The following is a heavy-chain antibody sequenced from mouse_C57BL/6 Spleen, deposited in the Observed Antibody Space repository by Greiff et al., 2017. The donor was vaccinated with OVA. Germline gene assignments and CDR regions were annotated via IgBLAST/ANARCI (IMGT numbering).Heavy chain of an antibody. CDR2: IRNKANNHAT. D-gene: IGHD1-1*01. CDR3: TRDTTVVDFDV. Sequence: LQQSGGGLVQPGGSMKLSCAASGFTFSDAWMDWVRQSPEKGLEWVAEIRNKANNHATYYAESVKGRFTISRDDSKSSVYLQMNSLRAEDTGIYYCTRDTTVVDFDVWGTGTTVTVSS. V-gene: IGHV6-6*01. J-gene: IGHJ1*03. CDR1: GFTFSDAW.